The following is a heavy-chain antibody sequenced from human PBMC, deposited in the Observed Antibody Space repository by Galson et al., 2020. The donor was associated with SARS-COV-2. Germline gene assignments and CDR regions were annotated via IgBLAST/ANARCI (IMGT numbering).Heavy chain of an antibody. CDR1: SYSISSGYY. J-gene: IGHJ4*02. V-gene: IGHV4-38-2*02. Sequence: SQTLSLTCTVSSYSISSGYYWGWIRQPPGKGLEWIGNIYHSGSTYYNPSLKSRVTISVDTSKNQFSLKLSSVTAADTAVYYCARVSPPTSGGSWGLFDYWGQGTLVTVSS. CDR3: ARVSPPTSGGSWGLFDY. CDR2: IYHSGST. D-gene: IGHD2-15*01.